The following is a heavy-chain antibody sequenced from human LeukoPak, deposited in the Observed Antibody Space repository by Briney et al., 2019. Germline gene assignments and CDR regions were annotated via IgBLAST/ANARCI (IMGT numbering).Heavy chain of an antibody. CDR3: TRDFDFSSAI. CDR1: GFTFSSYW. CDR2: ISPDGSTT. V-gene: IGHV3-74*01. Sequence: PGGSLRLSCAASGFTFSSYWMHWVRQAPGKGLVWVSRISPDGSTTGHADSVKGRFTTYRDNAKNTMFLQMNSLRAEDTAVYYCTRDFDFSSAIWGQGTLVTVSS. J-gene: IGHJ4*02. D-gene: IGHD3-3*01.